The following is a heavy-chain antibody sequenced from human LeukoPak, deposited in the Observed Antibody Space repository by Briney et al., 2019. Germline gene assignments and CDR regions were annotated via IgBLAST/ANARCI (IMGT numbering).Heavy chain of an antibody. J-gene: IGHJ5*02. D-gene: IGHD3-16*01. Sequence: GGALSLSRASSGFTFTSYWMHWVRQAPGRGLVWVSRISKDGRTTSYANSLKGPFAISRDNAKNTLYLQMTSLRAEDTAVYYCASALPPPLNFDHWGQGTLVTVSS. CDR3: ASALPPPLNFDH. CDR1: GFTFTSYW. CDR2: ISKDGRTT. V-gene: IGHV3-74*01.